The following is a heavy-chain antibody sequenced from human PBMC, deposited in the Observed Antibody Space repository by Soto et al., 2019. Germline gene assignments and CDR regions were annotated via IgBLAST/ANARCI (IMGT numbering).Heavy chain of an antibody. D-gene: IGHD3-22*01. CDR1: GGSISSDDYY. CDR3: ARDLDGLHDDNSGPYPRPG. CDR2: IHSSGSI. J-gene: IGHJ1*01. V-gene: IGHV4-30-4*01. Sequence: SETLSLTCTVSGGSISSDDYYWSWIRHAPGRGLEWIGYIHSSGSIYYNPSLKSGATMSIDTARNQFSLKVSSVTVADTAVYYCARDLDGLHDDNSGPYPRPGWGQGTLVTVSS.